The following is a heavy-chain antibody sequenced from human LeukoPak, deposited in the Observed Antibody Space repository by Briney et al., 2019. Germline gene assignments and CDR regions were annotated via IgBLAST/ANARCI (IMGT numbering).Heavy chain of an antibody. J-gene: IGHJ6*02. Sequence: GGSLRLSCAASGFTFSRYAMNWVRQAPGKGLEWVSYISISGSDTDYADSVKGRFTISRDNAKNSLYLQMSSLRGEDTAVYYCARCGTPNNYYYHGVDVWGQGTTVTVSS. D-gene: IGHD1-26*01. CDR2: ISISGSDT. CDR3: ARCGTPNNYYYHGVDV. V-gene: IGHV3-21*05. CDR1: GFTFSRYA.